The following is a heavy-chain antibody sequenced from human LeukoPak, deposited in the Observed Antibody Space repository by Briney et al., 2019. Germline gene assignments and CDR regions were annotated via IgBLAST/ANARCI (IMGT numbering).Heavy chain of an antibody. V-gene: IGHV5-51*01. Sequence: GESLKISCKGSGYSFTSYWIGWVRQMPGKGLEWMGIIYPGDSDTRYSPSFQGQVTISADKSISTAYLQWSSLKASDTAMYYCARQSVATIGGYYYYGMDVWGQGTRSPSP. CDR1: GYSFTSYW. D-gene: IGHD5-12*01. CDR2: IYPGDSDT. CDR3: ARQSVATIGGYYYYGMDV. J-gene: IGHJ6*02.